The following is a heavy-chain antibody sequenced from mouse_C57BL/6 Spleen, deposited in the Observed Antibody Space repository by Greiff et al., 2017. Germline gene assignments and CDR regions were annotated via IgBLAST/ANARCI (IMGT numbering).Heavy chain of an antibody. CDR3: TRTGYSDAAWFAY. V-gene: IGHV1-15*01. CDR2: VDPETGGT. J-gene: IGHJ3*01. CDR1: GYTFTDYD. D-gene: IGHD2-12*01. Sequence: QVQLQQSGAELVRPGASVTLSCKASGYTFTDYDMHWVKQTPVHGLEWIGAVDPETGGTAYNQKFKGKAILTADKSSSTAYMELRSLTSEDSSVYYCTRTGYSDAAWFAYWGQGTLVTVSA.